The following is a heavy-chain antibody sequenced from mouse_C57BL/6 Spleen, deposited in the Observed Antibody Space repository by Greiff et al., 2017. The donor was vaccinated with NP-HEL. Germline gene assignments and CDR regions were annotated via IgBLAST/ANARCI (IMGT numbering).Heavy chain of an antibody. D-gene: IGHD1-1*01. J-gene: IGHJ2*01. CDR1: GYTFTDYY. CDR2: IYPGSGNT. CDR3: AKSGGSSYGDY. Sequence: QVQLKESGAELVRPGASVKLSCKASGYTFTDYYINWVKQRPGQGLEWIARIYPGSGNTYYNEKFKGKATLTAEKSSSTAYMQLSSLTSEDSAVYFCAKSGGSSYGDYWGQGTTLTVSS. V-gene: IGHV1-76*01.